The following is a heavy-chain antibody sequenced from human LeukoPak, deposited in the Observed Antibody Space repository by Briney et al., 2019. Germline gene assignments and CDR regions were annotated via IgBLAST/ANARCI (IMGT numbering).Heavy chain of an antibody. J-gene: IGHJ4*02. CDR3: AQGEGYFDF. CDR2: TYYRSTWYN. CDR1: GDSVSANTAA. Sequence: PSQTLSLTCAISGDSVSANTAAWNWIRQSPSSGLEWLGRTYYRSTWYNQYAVSVKGRITINPDTSRNQFSLHLNSVTPEDTSMYYCAQGEGYFDFWGQGTLVTVSS. V-gene: IGHV6-1*01.